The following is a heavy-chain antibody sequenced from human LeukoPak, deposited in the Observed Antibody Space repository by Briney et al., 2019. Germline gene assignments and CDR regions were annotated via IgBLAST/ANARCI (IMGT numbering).Heavy chain of an antibody. D-gene: IGHD2-21*02. CDR1: GGSISSYY. CDR2: IYYSGST. CDR3: ARGRVTAIIDY. V-gene: IGHV4-59*01. Sequence: TSETLSLTCTVSGGSISSYYWSWIRQPPGKGLEWVGYIYYSGSTNYNPSLKSRVTISVDTSKNQFSLKLSSVTAADTAVYYCARGRVTAIIDYWGQGTLVTVSS. J-gene: IGHJ4*02.